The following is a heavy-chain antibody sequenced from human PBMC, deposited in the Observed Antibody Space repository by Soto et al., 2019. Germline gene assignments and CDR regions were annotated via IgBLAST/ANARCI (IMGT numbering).Heavy chain of an antibody. V-gene: IGHV3-30-3*01. D-gene: IGHD2-15*01. J-gene: IGHJ6*02. CDR2: ISYDGSNK. CDR1: GFTFRNYA. CDR3: ARGDREDIAVVVGVRPGGYGVDV. Sequence: QVQLVESGGGVVQPGRSLRLSCAASGFTFRNYAMHWVRQAPGKGLECVAVISYDGSNKFYRDYVKGRFTISRDNSKNTLYLQINSLRYEDTAVYYCARGDREDIAVVVGVRPGGYGVDVWGQGTTVTVSS.